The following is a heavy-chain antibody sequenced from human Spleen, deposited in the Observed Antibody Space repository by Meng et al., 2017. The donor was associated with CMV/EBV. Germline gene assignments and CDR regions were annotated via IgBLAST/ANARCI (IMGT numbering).Heavy chain of an antibody. V-gene: IGHV4-34*01. J-gene: IGHJ4*02. D-gene: IGHD5-18*01. CDR2: INNSGYT. CDR3: VGQTDTAMV. Sequence: LSRACAGCGGSLSGNYWSWRAQGTGMGLEWSGEINNSGYTNYKPSHKSRITISADTSKKQFSLKYSSGTAADTAVYYCVGQTDTAMVWGQGTLVTVSS. CDR1: GGSLSGNY.